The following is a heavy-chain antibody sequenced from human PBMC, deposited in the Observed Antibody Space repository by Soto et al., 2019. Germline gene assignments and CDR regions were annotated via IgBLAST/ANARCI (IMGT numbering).Heavy chain of an antibody. CDR2: ISYDGSYK. V-gene: IGHV3-30*03. CDR1: GFTFSRNG. CDR3: ARDQGMATIDY. Sequence: QVQLVESGGGVVQPWRSLGLSCTASGFTFSRNGMHWVRQAPGKGLEWVAVISYDGSYKYYADSVKGRFTISRDSSKNTLFLQMNSLRAEDTAVYYCARDQGMATIDYWGQGTLVTVSS. J-gene: IGHJ4*02. D-gene: IGHD5-12*01.